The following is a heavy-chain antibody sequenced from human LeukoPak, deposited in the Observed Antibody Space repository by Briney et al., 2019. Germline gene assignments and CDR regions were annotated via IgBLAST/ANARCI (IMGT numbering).Heavy chain of an antibody. Sequence: SETLSLTCTVSGGSISSYYWSWIRKPPGKGPEWIGSIYYSGSTYYNPSLKSRVTISVDTSKNQFSLKLSSVTAADTAVYYCARPAYCGGDCYFFDYWGQGTLVTVSS. V-gene: IGHV4-39*01. CDR2: IYYSGST. J-gene: IGHJ4*02. D-gene: IGHD2-21*02. CDR1: GGSISSYY. CDR3: ARPAYCGGDCYFFDY.